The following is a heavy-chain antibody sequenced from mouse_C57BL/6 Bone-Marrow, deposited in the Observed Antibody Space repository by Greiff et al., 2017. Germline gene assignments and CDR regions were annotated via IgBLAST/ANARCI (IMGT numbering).Heavy chain of an antibody. CDR1: GYAFTNYL. D-gene: IGHD4-1*01. J-gene: IGHJ2*01. CDR2: INPGSGGT. CDR3: ARMGPYYFDY. Sequence: VQLQQSGAELVRPGTSVKVSCKASGYAFTNYLIEWVKQRPGQGLEWIGVINPGSGGTNYNEKFKGKVTLTADKSSSTAYMQLSSLTSEDSAVYFCARMGPYYFDYWGQGTTLTVSS. V-gene: IGHV1-54*01.